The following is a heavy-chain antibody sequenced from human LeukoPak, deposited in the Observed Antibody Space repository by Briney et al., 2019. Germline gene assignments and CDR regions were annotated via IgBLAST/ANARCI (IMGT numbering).Heavy chain of an antibody. CDR3: ARGRGDDGSVDY. J-gene: IGHJ4*02. CDR2: MNPNSGNT. V-gene: IGHV1-8*03. CDR1: GYSFTNYD. D-gene: IGHD2-21*02. Sequence: ASVKVSCKASGYSFTNYDINWVRQATGQGLEWMGWMNPNSGNTGYAQKFQGRVTITRNTSISTAYMELSSLRSEDTAVYYCARGRGDDGSVDYWGQGTLVTVSS.